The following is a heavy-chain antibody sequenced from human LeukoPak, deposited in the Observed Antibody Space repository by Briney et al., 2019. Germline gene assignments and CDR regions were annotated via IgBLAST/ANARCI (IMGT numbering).Heavy chain of an antibody. CDR1: GFTFSSYG. Sequence: PGGSLRLSCAASGFTFSSYGMHWVRQAPGKGLEWVAFIRYDGSNKYYADSVKGRFTISRDNSKNTLYLQMNSLRAEDTAVYYCAKADFDPDAFDIWGQGTMVTVSS. CDR3: AKADFDPDAFDI. CDR2: IRYDGSNK. V-gene: IGHV3-30*02. J-gene: IGHJ3*02. D-gene: IGHD3-3*01.